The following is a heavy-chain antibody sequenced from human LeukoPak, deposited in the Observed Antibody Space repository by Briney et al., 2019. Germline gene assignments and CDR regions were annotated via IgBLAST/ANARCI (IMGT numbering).Heavy chain of an antibody. V-gene: IGHV3-23*01. Sequence: PGGSLRLSCAASGFNFRDAAMTWVRQAPGKGLEWVSLVISGDNSYYADSVKGRFTISRDNSKNTLSLQMSSLRAEDTAVYYCARLPGGSGYSDTYRFDYWGQGTLVTVSS. CDR2: VISGDNS. D-gene: IGHD3-3*01. CDR1: GFNFRDAA. CDR3: ARLPGGSGYSDTYRFDY. J-gene: IGHJ4*02.